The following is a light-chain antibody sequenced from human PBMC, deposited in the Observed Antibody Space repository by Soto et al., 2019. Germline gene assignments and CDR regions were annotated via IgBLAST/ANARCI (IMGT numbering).Light chain of an antibody. J-gene: IGKJ1*01. CDR2: QTS. V-gene: IGKV3-11*01. Sequence: EIVLTQSPATLSSFPGDRVTLSCRASQYINTRLAWYQHRPGQAPRLLIYQTSIRAAGIPARFSASGSGTDFTLTIGDVQPEDFALYYCHQRQSWPRTFGQGTK. CDR3: HQRQSWPRT. CDR1: QYINTR.